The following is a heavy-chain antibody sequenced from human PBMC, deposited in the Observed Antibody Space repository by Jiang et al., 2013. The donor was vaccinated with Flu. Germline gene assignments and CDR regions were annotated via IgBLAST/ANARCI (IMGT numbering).Heavy chain of an antibody. V-gene: IGHV3-23*01. CDR3: AKDQYYYGSGSYPY. CDR1: GFTFSSYA. J-gene: IGHJ4*02. CDR2: ISGSGGST. Sequence: RLSCAASGFTFSSYAMSWVRQAPGKGLEWVSAISGSGGSTYYADSVKGRFTISRDNSKNTLYLQMNSLRAEDTAVYYCAKDQYYYGSGSYPYWGQGTLVTVSS. D-gene: IGHD3-10*01.